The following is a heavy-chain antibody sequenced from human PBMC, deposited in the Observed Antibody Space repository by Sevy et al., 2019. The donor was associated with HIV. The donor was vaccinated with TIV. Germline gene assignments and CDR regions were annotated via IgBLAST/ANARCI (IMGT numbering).Heavy chain of an antibody. CDR3: ARGVEPAGIDPYYYGVDV. J-gene: IGHJ6*02. CDR1: GYTFTDYY. CDR2: INPKSGGT. D-gene: IGHD2-2*02. V-gene: IGHV1-2*02. Sequence: ASVKVSCKASGYTFTDYYIHWVRQAPGQGLEWMGWINPKSGGTNYAQKFHGRVTMTRETSISTAYMELSRLRSDATAVYYCARGVEPAGIDPYYYGVDVWGPGATVTVSS.